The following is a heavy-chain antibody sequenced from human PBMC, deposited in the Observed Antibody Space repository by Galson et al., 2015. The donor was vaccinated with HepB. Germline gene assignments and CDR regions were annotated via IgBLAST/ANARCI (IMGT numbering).Heavy chain of an antibody. Sequence: SLRLSCAASGFTFSDYSMNWVRRAPGKGLEWISFISSSSSPIYYIDSIQGRFTISRDNAKNSLYLQMNSLRDEDTAVYFCARGPPRARSSHDSYSYAMDVWGQGTTVTVAS. CDR2: ISSSSSPI. V-gene: IGHV3-48*02. CDR1: GFTFSDYS. J-gene: IGHJ6*02. CDR3: ARGPPRARSSHDSYSYAMDV. D-gene: IGHD6-13*01.